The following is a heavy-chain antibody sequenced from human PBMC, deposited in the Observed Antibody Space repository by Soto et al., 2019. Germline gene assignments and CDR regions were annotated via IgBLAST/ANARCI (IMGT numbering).Heavy chain of an antibody. CDR2: ISSSSSYI. Sequence: GGSLRLSCAASGFTFSSYSMNWVRQAPGKGLEWVSSISSSSSYIYYADSVRGRFTISRDNAKNSLYLQMNSLRAEDTAVYYCARDMVRAMDVWGQGTTVTVSS. CDR1: GFTFSSYS. J-gene: IGHJ6*02. D-gene: IGHD3-10*01. CDR3: ARDMVRAMDV. V-gene: IGHV3-21*01.